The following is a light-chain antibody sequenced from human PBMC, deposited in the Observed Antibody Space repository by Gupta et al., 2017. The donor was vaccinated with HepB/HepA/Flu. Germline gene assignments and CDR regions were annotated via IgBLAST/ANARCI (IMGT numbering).Light chain of an antibody. CDR3: SSYTSSSIVN. V-gene: IGLV2-18*02. CDR1: SSDVGSYNR. J-gene: IGLJ2*01. CDR2: EVS. Sequence: TISCTGTSSDVGSYNRVSWYQQSPGTAPKLMIYEVSNRPSGVPDRFSGSNSGNTASLTISGLQAEDEADYYCSSYTSSSIVNFGGGTKLTVL.